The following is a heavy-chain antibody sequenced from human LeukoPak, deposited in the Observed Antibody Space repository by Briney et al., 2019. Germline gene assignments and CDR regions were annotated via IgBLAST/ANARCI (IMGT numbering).Heavy chain of an antibody. CDR1: GFTFSSYG. CDR2: IWYDGSNK. CDR3: ARVRDSSSWYVKYFDY. V-gene: IGHV3-33*01. J-gene: IGHJ4*02. Sequence: GRSLRLSCAASGFTFSSYGMHWVRQAPGKGLEWVAVIWYDGSNKYYADSVKGRFTISRDNSKNTLYLQMNSLRAEDTAVYYCARVRDSSSWYVKYFDYWGQGTLVTVSS. D-gene: IGHD6-13*01.